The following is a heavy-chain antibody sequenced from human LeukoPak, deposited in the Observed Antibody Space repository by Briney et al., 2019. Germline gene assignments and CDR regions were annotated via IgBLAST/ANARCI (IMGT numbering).Heavy chain of an antibody. V-gene: IGHV3-11*04. CDR1: GFSVSASY. CDR2: ISNSASTI. Sequence: GGSLRLSCAASGFSVSASYMSWIRQAPGKGLEWVSYISNSASTIYYTDSVKGRFTISRDNAKNSLFLQMNSLRADDTAIYYCARAGQLRYMDVWGKGTAVTVSS. J-gene: IGHJ6*03. CDR3: ARAGQLRYMDV.